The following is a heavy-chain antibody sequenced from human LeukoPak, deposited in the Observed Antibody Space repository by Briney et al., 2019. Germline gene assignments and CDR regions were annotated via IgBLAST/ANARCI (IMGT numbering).Heavy chain of an antibody. CDR2: IDYSGTT. J-gene: IGHJ4*02. V-gene: IGHV4-30-4*01. CDR1: GGSISSAGSY. Sequence: SETLSLTCTVSGGSISSAGSYWSWIRQPPGKGLEWIGYIDYSGTTYYNPSLKSRVSISADMSKNQFSLKLTSVTAADTAVYFCARAGDFDYWGQGTLVTVS. CDR3: ARAGDFDY.